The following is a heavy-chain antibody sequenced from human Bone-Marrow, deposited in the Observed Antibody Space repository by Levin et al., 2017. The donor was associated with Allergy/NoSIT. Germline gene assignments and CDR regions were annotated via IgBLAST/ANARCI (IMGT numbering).Heavy chain of an antibody. V-gene: IGHV4-34*01. CDR1: GGSFSGYY. CDR3: ARGRYYFGSGSFGDY. Sequence: SETLSLTCAVYGGSFSGYYWTWIRQPPGKGLEWIGEIDHSGSTNYNPSLKSRVTISVDTSKNQFSLKLSSVIAADTAVYFCARGRYYFGSGSFGDYWGQGILVAVSS. CDR2: IDHSGST. J-gene: IGHJ4*02. D-gene: IGHD3-10*01.